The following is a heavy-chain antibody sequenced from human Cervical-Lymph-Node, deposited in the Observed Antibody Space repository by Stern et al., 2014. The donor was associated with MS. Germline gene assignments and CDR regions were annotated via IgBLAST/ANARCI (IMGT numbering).Heavy chain of an antibody. CDR3: ARHGGPNWNHEAHNWFDP. Sequence: EMQLVESGAEVKKPGESLKISCKGSEYNFNTHWIAWVRQMPGKGLEWLGNISPGNSDTRYNPSLQGQVSISADKSITTAYLHFSSLKASDSAMYFCARHGGPNWNHEAHNWFDPWGQGTLVTVSS. CDR1: EYNFNTHW. V-gene: IGHV5-51*03. CDR2: ISPGNSDT. D-gene: IGHD1-14*01. J-gene: IGHJ5*02.